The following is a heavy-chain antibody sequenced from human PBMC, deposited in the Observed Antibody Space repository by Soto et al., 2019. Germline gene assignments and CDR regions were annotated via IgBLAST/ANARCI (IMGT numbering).Heavy chain of an antibody. J-gene: IGHJ6*02. Sequence: EVQLLESGGGLVQPGGSLRLSCAASGFTFSSYAMSWVRQAPGKGLEWVSAVGTGGTAYYADSVKGRFTISRDNSKNTLYLQMNSLRPEDSALYFCGKDINAGGMDVWGQGTTVTVSS. CDR2: VGTGGTA. CDR3: GKDINAGGMDV. D-gene: IGHD1-20*01. V-gene: IGHV3-23*01. CDR1: GFTFSSYA.